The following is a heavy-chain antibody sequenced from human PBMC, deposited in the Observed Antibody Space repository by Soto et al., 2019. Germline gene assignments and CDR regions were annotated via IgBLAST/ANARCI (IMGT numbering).Heavy chain of an antibody. CDR3: ARTRVATAMVIGY. CDR1: GGSISSYY. V-gene: IGHV4-59*08. CDR2: IYYSGST. Sequence: QVQLQESGPGLVKPSETLSLTCTVSGGSISSYYWSWIRQPPGKGLEWIGYIYYSGSTNYNPSLNSRVTISADTSNNHFSLKLGSVTAAATAVYYCARTRVATAMVIGYWGQGTLVTVSS. D-gene: IGHD5-18*01. J-gene: IGHJ4*02.